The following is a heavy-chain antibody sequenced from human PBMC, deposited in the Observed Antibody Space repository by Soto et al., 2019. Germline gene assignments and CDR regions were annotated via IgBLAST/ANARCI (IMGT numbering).Heavy chain of an antibody. CDR3: AKLAGEREYIDF. CDR1: GYTFGYYN. D-gene: IGHD1-26*01. J-gene: IGHJ4*01. V-gene: IGHV1-18*01. CDR2: VSTNNGNT. Sequence: QGQLVQSAAEMKKPGSSVKVSCKASGYTFGYYNIVWVRQAPGQGLEWMGRVSTNNGNTNYAQRFQGRVTMTADTSTSTAYVEVSSLTPDDTAVYYGAKLAGEREYIDFWGHGTLVTVSS.